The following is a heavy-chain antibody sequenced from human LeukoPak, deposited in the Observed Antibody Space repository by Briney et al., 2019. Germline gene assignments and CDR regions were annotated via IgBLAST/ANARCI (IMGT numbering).Heavy chain of an antibody. J-gene: IGHJ6*03. CDR3: ARNGLWFGELVYYYYYMDV. D-gene: IGHD3-10*01. V-gene: IGHV3-11*04. CDR2: ISSSGSTI. CDR1: GFTFSDYY. Sequence: PGGSLRLSCAASGFTFSDYYMSWIRQAPGKGLEWVSYISSSGSTIYYADSVKGRFTISRDNAKNSLYLQMNSLRAEDTAVYYCARNGLWFGELVYYYYYMDVWGKGTTVTVYS.